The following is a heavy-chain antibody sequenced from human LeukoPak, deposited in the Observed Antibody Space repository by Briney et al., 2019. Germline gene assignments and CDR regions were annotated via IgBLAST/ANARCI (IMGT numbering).Heavy chain of an antibody. CDR3: ARAVYGAAGVYYFDY. CDR2: IIPIFGTA. J-gene: IGHJ4*02. Sequence: SVKVSCKASGGTFSSYAISWVRQAPGQGLEWMGGIIPIFGTANYAQKFQGRVTMTRDMSTSTVYMELSSLRSEDTAVYYCARAVYGAAGVYYFDYWGQGTLVTVSS. CDR1: GGTFSSYA. V-gene: IGHV1-69*05. D-gene: IGHD6-13*01.